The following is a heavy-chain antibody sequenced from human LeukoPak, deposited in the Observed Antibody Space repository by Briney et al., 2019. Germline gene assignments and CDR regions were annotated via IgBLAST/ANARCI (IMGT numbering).Heavy chain of an antibody. Sequence: PSQTLSLTCTVSGGSISSGGYYWSWIRQHPGKGLEWIGYIYYSGSTYYNPSLKSRVTISVDTSKNQFSLKLSSVIAADTAVYYCARRRGYSYTYYFDYWGQGTLVTVSS. J-gene: IGHJ4*02. CDR1: GGSISSGGYY. CDR3: ARRRGYSYTYYFDY. D-gene: IGHD5-18*01. V-gene: IGHV4-31*03. CDR2: IYYSGST.